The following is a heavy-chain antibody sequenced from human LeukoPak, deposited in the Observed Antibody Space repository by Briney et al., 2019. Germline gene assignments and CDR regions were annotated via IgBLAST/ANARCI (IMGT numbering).Heavy chain of an antibody. D-gene: IGHD5-18*01. V-gene: IGHV1-2*02. CDR2: MNPNSGGT. J-gene: IGHJ3*02. Sequence: ASVKVSCKASGYTFTGYYMHWVRQAPGQGLEWMGWMNPNSGGTVYAQKFQGRVTMTRATSISTAYMEVSRLGSDDTAVYYCARGPYTGRGAFDIWGQGTMVTVSS. CDR1: GYTFTGYY. CDR3: ARGPYTGRGAFDI.